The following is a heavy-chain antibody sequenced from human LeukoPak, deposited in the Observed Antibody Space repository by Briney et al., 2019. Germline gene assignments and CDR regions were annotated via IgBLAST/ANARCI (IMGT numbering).Heavy chain of an antibody. D-gene: IGHD5-12*01. CDR2: TYYRSKWYN. J-gene: IGHJ4*02. CDR3: ARGYSDHDTAGRLCFFDY. V-gene: IGHV6-1*01. CDR1: GDSVSSNSAA. Sequence: SQTLSLTCAISGDSVSSNSAAWNWIRQYPSRGLEWLGRTYYRSKWYNDYAVSVESRMTIHPDTSKNQFSLQLNSVTPEDTAVYYCARGYSDHDTAGRLCFFDYWGQGTLVNVSS.